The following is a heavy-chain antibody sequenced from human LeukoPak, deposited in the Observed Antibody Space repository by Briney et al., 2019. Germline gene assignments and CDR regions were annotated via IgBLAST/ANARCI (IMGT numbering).Heavy chain of an antibody. CDR2: IHTSGSA. D-gene: IGHD3-3*01. Sequence: SETLSLTCTVSGASISSFYWSWIRQPAGKGLQWIGRIHTSGSANYNPSLKSRVTMSVDTSKNQFSLKLSSVTAADTAVYYCATSTGDFWSGSFFRFDYWGQGTLVTVSS. CDR1: GASISSFY. J-gene: IGHJ4*02. CDR3: ATSTGDFWSGSFFRFDY. V-gene: IGHV4-4*07.